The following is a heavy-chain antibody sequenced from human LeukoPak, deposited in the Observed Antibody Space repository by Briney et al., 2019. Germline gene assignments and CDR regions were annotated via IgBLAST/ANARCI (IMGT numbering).Heavy chain of an antibody. CDR1: GYTFTSYY. V-gene: IGHV1-46*01. CDR2: ISPSGGST. Sequence: ASVKVSCKASGYTFTSYYMHWVRQAPGQGLEWMGIISPSGGSTPYAQKFQGRVTMTRDTSTSTVYMELSSLRSEDTAVYYCARGRLEGCGSGSFCPFDCWGQGTLVTVSS. D-gene: IGHD3-10*01. J-gene: IGHJ4*02. CDR3: ARGRLEGCGSGSFCPFDC.